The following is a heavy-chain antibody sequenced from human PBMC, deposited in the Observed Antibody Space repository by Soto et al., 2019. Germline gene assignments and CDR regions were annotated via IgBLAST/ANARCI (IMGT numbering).Heavy chain of an antibody. CDR3: TTGATSGRYVNYYYGIDV. CDR2: IYYSGST. J-gene: IGHJ6*02. V-gene: IGHV4-31*03. Sequence: PSETLSLTCTVSGGSISSGGYYWSWIRQHPGKGLEWIGYIYYSGSTYYNPSLKSRVTISVDTSKNQVSLQLKSVTPEDTAVYYCTTGATSGRYVNYYYGIDVWGQGTTVTVSS. D-gene: IGHD3-3*01. CDR1: GGSISSGGYY.